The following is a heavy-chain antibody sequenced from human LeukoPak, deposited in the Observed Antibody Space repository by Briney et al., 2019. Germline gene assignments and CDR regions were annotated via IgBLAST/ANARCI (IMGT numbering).Heavy chain of an antibody. Sequence: GGSLRLSCAASGFTFSSYAMSWVRQAPGKGLEWVSAISGSGGSTYYADSVKGRFTISRDNSKNTLYLQMNSLRAEYTAVYYCAKWKDSSSSRYYYMDVWGKGTTVTVSS. J-gene: IGHJ6*03. CDR2: ISGSGGST. CDR3: AKWKDSSSSRYYYMDV. D-gene: IGHD6-6*01. CDR1: GFTFSSYA. V-gene: IGHV3-23*01.